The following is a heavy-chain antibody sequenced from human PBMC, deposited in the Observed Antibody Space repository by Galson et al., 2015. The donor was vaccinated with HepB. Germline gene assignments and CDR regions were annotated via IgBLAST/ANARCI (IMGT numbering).Heavy chain of an antibody. J-gene: IGHJ4*02. CDR2: ISYDGSNK. V-gene: IGHV3-30-3*01. Sequence: SLRLSCAASGFTFSSYAMHWVRQAPGKGLEWVAVISYDGSNKYYADSVKGRFTTSRDNSKNTLYLQMNSLRAEDTAVYYCAREIHDYGDYGHSYYFDYWGQGTLVTVSS. CDR1: GFTFSSYA. CDR3: AREIHDYGDYGHSYYFDY. D-gene: IGHD4-17*01.